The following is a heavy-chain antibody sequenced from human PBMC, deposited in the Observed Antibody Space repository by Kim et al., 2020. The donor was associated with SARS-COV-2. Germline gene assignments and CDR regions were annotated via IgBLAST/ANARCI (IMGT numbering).Heavy chain of an antibody. CDR1: GYNFLNSW. CDR2: IYPGDSDT. CDR3: ARPRGSSSWEPFDF. Sequence: GESLKISCKGSGYNFLNSWIGWVRQMPGKGLEWMGIIYPGDSDTRYSPSFQGQVTISADKSISTAYLQWSSLKASDTAMYYCARPRGSSSWEPFDFWGQGTLVTVSS. D-gene: IGHD6-13*01. J-gene: IGHJ4*02. V-gene: IGHV5-51*01.